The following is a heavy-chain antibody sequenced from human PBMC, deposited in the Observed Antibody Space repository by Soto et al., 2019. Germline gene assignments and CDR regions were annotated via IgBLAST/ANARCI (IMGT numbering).Heavy chain of an antibody. Sequence: ASVKVSCKASGFTFTSSAVQWVRQARGQRLEWIGWIVVGSGNTNYAQKFQERVTITRDMSTSTAYMELSSLRSEDTAVYYCAADGGREVRGVFYYYGMDVWGQGTTVTVSS. J-gene: IGHJ6*02. V-gene: IGHV1-58*01. CDR1: GFTFTSSA. CDR3: AADGGREVRGVFYYYGMDV. D-gene: IGHD3-10*01. CDR2: IVVGSGNT.